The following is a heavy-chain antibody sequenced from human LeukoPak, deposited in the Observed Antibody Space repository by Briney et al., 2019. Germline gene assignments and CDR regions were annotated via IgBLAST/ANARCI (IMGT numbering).Heavy chain of an antibody. Sequence: PSETLSLTCTVSGGSISSSGYYWGWIRQPPGKGLEWMGSIYYGGSTYYNPSLKSRVTISVDTSKNQFSLRLSSVTAADTAMYYCARKYCSGGDCYSNYWGQGTLVTVSS. V-gene: IGHV4-39*01. D-gene: IGHD2-15*01. CDR1: GGSISSSGYY. J-gene: IGHJ4*02. CDR3: ARKYCSGGDCYSNY. CDR2: IYYGGST.